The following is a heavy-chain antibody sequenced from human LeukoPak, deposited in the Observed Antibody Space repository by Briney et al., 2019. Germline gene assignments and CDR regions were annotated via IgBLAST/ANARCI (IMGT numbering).Heavy chain of an antibody. Sequence: ASVKVSCKDSGYTFTSYGISWVRQAPGQGLEWMGWISAYNGNTNYAQKLQGRVTMTTDTSTSTAYMELRSLRSDDTAVYYCARRRSGYYYGDWFDPWGQGTLVTVSS. J-gene: IGHJ5*02. V-gene: IGHV1-18*01. CDR1: GYTFTSYG. CDR2: ISAYNGNT. D-gene: IGHD3-22*01. CDR3: ARRRSGYYYGDWFDP.